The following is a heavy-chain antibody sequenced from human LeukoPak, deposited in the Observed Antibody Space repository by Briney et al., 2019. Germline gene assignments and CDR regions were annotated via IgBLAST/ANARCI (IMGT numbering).Heavy chain of an antibody. CDR1: GFTFSSYA. CDR3: AKSRAVGYFQH. D-gene: IGHD2-15*01. J-gene: IGHJ1*01. Sequence: GGSLRLSCAASGFTFSSYAMHWVRQAPGKGLEWVAVISYDGSNKYYADSVKGRFTIFRDNSKNTLYLQMNSLRAEDTAVYYCAKSRAVGYFQHWGQGTLVTVSS. V-gene: IGHV3-30-3*02. CDR2: ISYDGSNK.